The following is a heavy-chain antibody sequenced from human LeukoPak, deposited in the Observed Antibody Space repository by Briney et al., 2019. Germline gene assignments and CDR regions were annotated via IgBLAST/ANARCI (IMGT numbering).Heavy chain of an antibody. CDR2: IYYSGST. CDR1: GGSISSGDYY. Sequence: PSQTLSLTCTVSGGSISSGDYYWSWIRQPPGKGLEWIGYIYYSGSTYYNPSLKSRVTISVDTSKNQFSLKLSSVTAADTAVYYCAGSSEAAAYLLSDYWGQGTLVTVSS. V-gene: IGHV4-30-4*01. D-gene: IGHD2-2*01. J-gene: IGHJ4*02. CDR3: AGSSEAAAYLLSDY.